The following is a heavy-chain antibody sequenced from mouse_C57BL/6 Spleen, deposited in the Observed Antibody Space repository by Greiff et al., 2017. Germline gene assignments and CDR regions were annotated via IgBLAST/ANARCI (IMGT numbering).Heavy chain of an antibody. D-gene: IGHD4-1*01. Sequence: VKLMESGPGLVAPSQSLSITCTVSGFSLTSYAISWVRQPPGKGLEWLGVIWTGGGTNYNSALKSRLSISKANSKSQIFLKRNRLQTDDTARYYCARTDWDGFAYWGQGTLVTVSA. V-gene: IGHV2-9-1*01. J-gene: IGHJ3*01. CDR3: ARTDWDGFAY. CDR2: IWTGGGT. CDR1: GFSLTSYA.